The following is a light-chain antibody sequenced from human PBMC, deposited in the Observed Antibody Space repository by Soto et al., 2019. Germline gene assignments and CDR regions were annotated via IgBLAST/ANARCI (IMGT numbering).Light chain of an antibody. J-gene: IGKJ1*01. Sequence: GDRVAITCRASQSISSWLAWYQQKPGKAPKLLIYEASSLQSGVPSRFSGSGSGTEFTLCISSLQPDDFAIYYCQHSNFYPWRFGEGSKVAI. CDR2: EAS. V-gene: IGKV1-5*03. CDR1: QSISSW. CDR3: QHSNFYPWR.